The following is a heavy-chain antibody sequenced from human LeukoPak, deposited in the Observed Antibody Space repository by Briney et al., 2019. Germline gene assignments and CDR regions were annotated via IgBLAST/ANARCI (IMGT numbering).Heavy chain of an antibody. Sequence: ASVKVSCKVSGYTLTELSMHWVRQAPGKGLEWMGGFDPEDGETIYAQKFQGRVTMTEDTSTDTACMELSSLRSEDTAVYYCATGNYDILTGAYYYGMDVWGQGTTVTVSS. CDR3: ATGNYDILTGAYYYGMDV. CDR2: FDPEDGET. V-gene: IGHV1-24*01. CDR1: GYTLTELS. J-gene: IGHJ6*02. D-gene: IGHD3-9*01.